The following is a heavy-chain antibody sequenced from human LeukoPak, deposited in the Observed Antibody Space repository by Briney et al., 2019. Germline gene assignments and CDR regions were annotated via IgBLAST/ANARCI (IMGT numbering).Heavy chain of an antibody. CDR1: GFAFNTYA. CDR2: ISGNGGNA. Sequence: GSLRLSCAASGFAFNTYAMNWVPQGPRKGLECVSGISGNGGNAYYKDCGKGSFTISRDNSRNMLFLQMNTLSPEDTAVYYCAKDARVTRTGVVVENYFDSWGQGTLVSVSS. V-gene: IGHV3-23*01. CDR3: AKDARVTRTGVVVENYFDS. D-gene: IGHD3-3*01. J-gene: IGHJ4*02.